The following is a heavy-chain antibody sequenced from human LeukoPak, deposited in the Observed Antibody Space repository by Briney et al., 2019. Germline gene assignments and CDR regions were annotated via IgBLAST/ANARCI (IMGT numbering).Heavy chain of an antibody. J-gene: IGHJ4*02. Sequence: PGGSLRLSCAASGFTFSNAWMSWVRQAPGKGLEWVGRIKSKTDGGTTDYAAPVKGRFTISRDDSKNTLYLQMNSLKTEDTAVYYCVKDYGPKQLVFFDSWGQGTLVTVSS. CDR3: VKDYGPKQLVFFDS. V-gene: IGHV3-15*01. D-gene: IGHD6-13*01. CDR2: IKSKTDGGTT. CDR1: GFTFSNAW.